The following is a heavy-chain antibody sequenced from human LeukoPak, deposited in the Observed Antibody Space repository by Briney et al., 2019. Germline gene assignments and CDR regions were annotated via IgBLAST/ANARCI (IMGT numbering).Heavy chain of an antibody. CDR1: GYTFTGYY. D-gene: IGHD2-2*01. J-gene: IGHJ5*02. CDR3: ATPGYCSSTSCSNWFDP. Sequence: GASVKVSCKASGYTFTGYYMHWVRQAPGQGLEWMGRINPNSGGTNYAQKFQGRVTMTRDTSISTAYMELSRLRSDDTAVYYCATPGYCSSTSCSNWFDPWGQGTLATVSS. V-gene: IGHV1-2*06. CDR2: INPNSGGT.